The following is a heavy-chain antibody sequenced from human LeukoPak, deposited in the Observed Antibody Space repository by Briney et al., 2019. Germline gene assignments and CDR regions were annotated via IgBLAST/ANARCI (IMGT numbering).Heavy chain of an antibody. CDR1: GVSISSYY. Sequence: TSETLSLTCTVSGVSISSYYWSWIRQPAGKGLEWIGRIYISGTNYNPSLKSRVSMSVDTSKNQFSLKLSSVTAADTAVYYCARDLEARSAVNWFDPWGQGTLVTASS. V-gene: IGHV4-4*07. CDR3: ARDLEARSAVNWFDP. CDR2: IYISGT. J-gene: IGHJ5*02.